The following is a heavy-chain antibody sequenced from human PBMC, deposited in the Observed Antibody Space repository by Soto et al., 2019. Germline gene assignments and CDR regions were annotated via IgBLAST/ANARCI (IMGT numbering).Heavy chain of an antibody. Sequence: PGGSLRLSCAASGFTFSSYSMNWVRQAPGKGLEWVSSISSSSSYIYYADSVKGRFTISRDNAKNSLYLQMNSLRAEDTAVYYCARDGDTAMAPFDYWGQGTLVTVSS. CDR1: GFTFSSYS. J-gene: IGHJ4*02. D-gene: IGHD5-18*01. V-gene: IGHV3-21*01. CDR3: ARDGDTAMAPFDY. CDR2: ISSSSSYI.